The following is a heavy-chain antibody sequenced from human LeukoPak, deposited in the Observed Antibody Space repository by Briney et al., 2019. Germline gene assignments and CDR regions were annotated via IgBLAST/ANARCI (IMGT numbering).Heavy chain of an antibody. CDR2: INPNSGGT. V-gene: IGHV1-2*04. J-gene: IGHJ4*02. Sequence: ASVKVSCKASGYTFTGYYMHWVRQAPGQGLEWMGWINPNSGGTNYAQKFQGWVTMTRDTSISTAYMELSRLRSDGTAVYYCARSDFYCSGGSCYRYYFDYWGQGTLVTVSS. CDR3: ARSDFYCSGGSCYRYYFDY. D-gene: IGHD2-15*01. CDR1: GYTFTGYY.